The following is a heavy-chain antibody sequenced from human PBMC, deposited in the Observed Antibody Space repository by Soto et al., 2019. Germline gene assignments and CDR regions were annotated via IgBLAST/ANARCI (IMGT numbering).Heavy chain of an antibody. D-gene: IGHD2-2*01. CDR3: ARDQDIVGAQAVRGAFDI. J-gene: IGHJ3*02. CDR2: IIPIFGTA. Sequence: SVKVFCKASGGTFSSYAISWVRQALGQGLEWMGGIIPIFGTANYAQKFQVRVTITADESTSTAYMELSSLRSEDTVVYYCARDQDIVGAQAVRGAFDIWGQGTMVTVSS. V-gene: IGHV1-69*13. CDR1: GGTFSSYA.